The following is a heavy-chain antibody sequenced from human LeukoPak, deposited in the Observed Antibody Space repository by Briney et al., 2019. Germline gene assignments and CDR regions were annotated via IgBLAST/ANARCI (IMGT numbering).Heavy chain of an antibody. V-gene: IGHV3-64*01. CDR2: ISSSGGST. J-gene: IGHJ4*02. Sequence: GGSLRLSCAASGFTFSSYAMHWVRQAPGKGLEYVSAISSSGGSTYYANSVKGRFTISRDNSKNTLYLQMGSLRAEDMAVYYCARDLTDTAMDYWGQGTLVTVSS. D-gene: IGHD5-18*01. CDR1: GFTFSSYA. CDR3: ARDLTDTAMDY.